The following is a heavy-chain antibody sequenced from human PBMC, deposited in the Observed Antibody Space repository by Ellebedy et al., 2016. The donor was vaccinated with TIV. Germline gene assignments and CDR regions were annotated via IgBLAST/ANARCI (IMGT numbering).Heavy chain of an antibody. CDR3: AKGLGCSGGDCYSGHAFDI. Sequence: GESLKISCAASGFSSGFSFSSYAMAWVRQAPGKGLEWVSAISGSGGATYYADSVKGRFTISRDNSKNTLFLQMNSLRAEDTAVYYCAKGLGCSGGDCYSGHAFDIWGQGTMVTVSS. D-gene: IGHD2-15*01. CDR1: GFSSGFSFSSYA. V-gene: IGHV3-23*01. CDR2: ISGSGGAT. J-gene: IGHJ3*02.